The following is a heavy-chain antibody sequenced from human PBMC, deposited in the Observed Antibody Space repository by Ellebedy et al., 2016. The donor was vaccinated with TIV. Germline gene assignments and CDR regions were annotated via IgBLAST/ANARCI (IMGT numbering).Heavy chain of an antibody. J-gene: IGHJ4*02. CDR1: KFRFGDYY. CDR3: TGGTASDY. V-gene: IGHV3-11*06. Sequence: GESLKISCTASKFRFGDYYMNWIRQAPGKGLEWVADISSTSSFASYADSARGRFIISRDNAKNSLYLQLNSLRAEDTAVYYCTGGTASDYWGPGTPVVVSS. CDR2: ISSTSSF. D-gene: IGHD3-16*01.